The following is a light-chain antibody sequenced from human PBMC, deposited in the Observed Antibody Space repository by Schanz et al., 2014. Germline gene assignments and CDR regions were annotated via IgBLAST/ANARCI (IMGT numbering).Light chain of an antibody. V-gene: IGKV3-15*01. CDR1: QSISSSY. CDR2: GAS. J-gene: IGKJ1*01. CDR3: QQYNNWPPKWT. Sequence: EIVLTQSPGTLSLSPGERATLSCRASQSISSSYLAWYQQKPGQAPRLLIYGASTRATGIPARFSGSGSGTEFTLSIGSLQSEDFAVYYCQQYNNWPPKWTFGQGTKVEVK.